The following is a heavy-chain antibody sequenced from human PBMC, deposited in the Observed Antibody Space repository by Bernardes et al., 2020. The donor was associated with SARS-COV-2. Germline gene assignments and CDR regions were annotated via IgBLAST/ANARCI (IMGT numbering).Heavy chain of an antibody. J-gene: IGHJ4*02. CDR2: IYGGNGNT. V-gene: IGHV1-3*01. Sequence: ASVKVSCKASGYMFSNYNMHWVRQAPGQRLEWMGWIYGGNGNTKYSENFQDRFTISRDDSKGVAYLQMNSLKSEDTAVYYCSRGVPARWRQLDFDYWGQGTLVTVSS. D-gene: IGHD1-1*01. CDR3: SRGVPARWRQLDFDY. CDR1: GYMFSNYN.